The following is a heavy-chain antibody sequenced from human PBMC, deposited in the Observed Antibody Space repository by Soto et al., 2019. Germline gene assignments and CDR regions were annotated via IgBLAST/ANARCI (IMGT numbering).Heavy chain of an antibody. CDR2: MGPDGSST. Sequence: EVQVVESGGGLVQPGGSLRLSCAASGISFSRYWTHWVRQAPGKGLEWVSRMGPDGSSTSYADSVKGRFSISRDDAKNTLSLQVNSLRADDTAVYYCAVHASPTSPNW. CDR3: AVHASPTSPNW. D-gene: IGHD2-2*01. V-gene: IGHV3-74*01. J-gene: IGHJ5*01. CDR1: GISFSRYW.